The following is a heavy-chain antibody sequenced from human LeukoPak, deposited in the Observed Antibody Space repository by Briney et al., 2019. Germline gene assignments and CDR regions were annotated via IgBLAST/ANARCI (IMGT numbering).Heavy chain of an antibody. J-gene: IGHJ3*02. V-gene: IGHV4-30-2*01. CDR3: ARGASFEMATTGDAFDI. CDR1: GGSISSGGYY. CDR2: IYHSGST. D-gene: IGHD5-24*01. Sequence: NPSETLSLTCTVSGGSISSGGYYWSWIRQPPGKGLEWIGYIYHSGSTYYNPSLKSRVTISVDRSKNQFSLKLSSVTAADTAVYYCARGASFEMATTGDAFDIWGQGTMVTVSS.